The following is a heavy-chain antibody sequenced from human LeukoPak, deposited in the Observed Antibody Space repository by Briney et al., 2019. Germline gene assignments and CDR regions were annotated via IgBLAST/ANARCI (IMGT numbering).Heavy chain of an antibody. D-gene: IGHD4-17*01. Sequence: ASVKVSCKASGGTFSSYAISWVRQAPGQGLEWMGGIIPIFGTANCAQKFQGRVTITADKSTSTAYMELSSLRSEDTAVYYCARDLYGDYGDDYWGQGTLVTVSS. V-gene: IGHV1-69*06. CDR1: GGTFSSYA. CDR3: ARDLYGDYGDDY. J-gene: IGHJ4*02. CDR2: IIPIFGTA.